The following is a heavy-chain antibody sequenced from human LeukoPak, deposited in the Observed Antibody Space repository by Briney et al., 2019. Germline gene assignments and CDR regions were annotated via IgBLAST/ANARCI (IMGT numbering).Heavy chain of an antibody. J-gene: IGHJ3*02. Sequence: SETLSLTCAVYGGSFNAYYWSWIRQPPGKGLEWIGEINHGGCTNYNPSLKNRVTISLDTSKNQFSLKLSSVTAADTAIYYCARGQERLGAFDIWGQGTMVTVSS. CDR1: GGSFNAYY. CDR2: INHGGCT. CDR3: ARGQERLGAFDI. D-gene: IGHD1-26*01. V-gene: IGHV4-34*01.